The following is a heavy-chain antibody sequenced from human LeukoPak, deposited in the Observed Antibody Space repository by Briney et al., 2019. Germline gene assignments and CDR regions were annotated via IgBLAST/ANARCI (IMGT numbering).Heavy chain of an antibody. J-gene: IGHJ3*02. CDR3: ARVRGIAAAGGAYGAFDI. CDR1: GGTFSSYA. V-gene: IGHV1-69*13. D-gene: IGHD6-13*01. Sequence: ASVKLSCKASGGTFSSYAISWVRQAPGQGLEWMGGIIPIFGTANYAQKFQGRVTITADESTSTAYMELSSLRSEDTAVYYCARVRGIAAAGGAYGAFDIWGQGTMVTVSS. CDR2: IIPIFGTA.